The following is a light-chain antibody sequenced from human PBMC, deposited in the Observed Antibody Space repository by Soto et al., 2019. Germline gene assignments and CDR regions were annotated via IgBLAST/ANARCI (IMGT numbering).Light chain of an antibody. J-gene: IGKJ5*01. V-gene: IGKV3-20*01. CDR2: AAS. CDR1: QSVSSSY. CDR3: QHYDSLPIT. Sequence: EIVLTQSTSTLSLPPGERATLSCRASQSVSSSYLAWYQQKPGQPPRLLIYAASSRATGLPDRFSGSTYGTDFNLTISRLETEDFAVFYGQHYDSLPITFGQGTRLEIK.